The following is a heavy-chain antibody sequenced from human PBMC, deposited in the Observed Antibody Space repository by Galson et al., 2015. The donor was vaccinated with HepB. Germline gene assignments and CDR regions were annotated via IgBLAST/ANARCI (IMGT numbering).Heavy chain of an antibody. CDR1: GDSLSSNTAA. J-gene: IGHJ6*02. Sequence: CAISGDSLSSNTAAWNWIRQSPSRGLEWLGRTCYRSKWYQDYAVSVKSRMTINSDTSKNQFSLHLNSVTPEDTAVYYCARVRTRRPPHYYYGLDVWGHGTTVTVSS. CDR2: TCYRSKWYQ. CDR3: ARVRTRRPPHYYYGLDV. V-gene: IGHV6-1*01.